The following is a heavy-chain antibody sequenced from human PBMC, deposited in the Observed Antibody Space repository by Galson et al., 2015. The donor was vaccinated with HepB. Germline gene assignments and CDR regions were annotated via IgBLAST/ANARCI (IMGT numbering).Heavy chain of an antibody. CDR1: GFTFSSYG. V-gene: IGHV3-30*18. Sequence: SLRLSCAASGFTFSSYGMHWVRQAPGKGLEWVAVISYDGSNKYYADSVKGRFTISRDNSKNTLYLQMNSLRAEDTAVYYCAKDSLWGYSSCDYWGQGTLVTVSS. J-gene: IGHJ4*02. CDR3: AKDSLWGYSSCDY. D-gene: IGHD6-13*01. CDR2: ISYDGSNK.